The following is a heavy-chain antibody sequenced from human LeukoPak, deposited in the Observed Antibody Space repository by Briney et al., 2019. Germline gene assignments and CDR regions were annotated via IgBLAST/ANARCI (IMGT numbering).Heavy chain of an antibody. Sequence: SVKVSCKASGGTFSSYAISWVRQAPGQGLEWMGGIIPIFGTANYAQKFQGRVTITRDKSTSTAYMEMSSLRSEDTAVYYCARLSFEGYGAYPMDVWGKGTAVTVSS. J-gene: IGHJ6*04. CDR3: ARLSFEGYGAYPMDV. V-gene: IGHV1-69*05. CDR2: IIPIFGTA. CDR1: GGTFSSYA. D-gene: IGHD4-17*01.